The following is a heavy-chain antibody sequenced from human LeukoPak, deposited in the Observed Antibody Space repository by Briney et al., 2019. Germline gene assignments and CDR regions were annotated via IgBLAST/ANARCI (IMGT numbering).Heavy chain of an antibody. J-gene: IGHJ5*02. CDR1: GGSISSSNYY. CDR2: IYYTGNT. CDR3: ARDRLQLQS. D-gene: IGHD1-1*01. V-gene: IGHV4-61*01. Sequence: SETLSLTCTVSGGSISSSNYYWSWIRQPPGKGLEWIGYIYYTGNTNYNPSLKSRVTISVDTSKNQFSLKLSSVTAADTAVYYCARDRLQLQSWGQGTLVTVSS.